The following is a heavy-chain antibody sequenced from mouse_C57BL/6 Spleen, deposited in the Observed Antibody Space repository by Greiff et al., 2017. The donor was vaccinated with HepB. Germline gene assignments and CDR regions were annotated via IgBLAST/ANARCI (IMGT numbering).Heavy chain of an antibody. CDR2: IDPENGDT. Sequence: VQLKQSGAELVRPGASVKLSCTASGFNIKDDYMHWVKQRPEQGLEWIGWIDPENGDTEYASKFQGKATITADTSSNTAYLQLSSLTSEDTAVYYCTSLPLYAMDYWGQGTSVTVSS. J-gene: IGHJ4*01. V-gene: IGHV14-4*01. CDR3: TSLPLYAMDY. CDR1: GFNIKDDY. D-gene: IGHD5-5*01.